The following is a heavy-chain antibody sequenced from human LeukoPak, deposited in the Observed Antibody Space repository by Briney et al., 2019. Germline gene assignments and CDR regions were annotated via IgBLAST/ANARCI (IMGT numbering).Heavy chain of an antibody. CDR3: ARDQLYCSGGYCYKDY. CDR1: GFTFSSYW. CDR2: ISEDGSST. V-gene: IGHV3-74*01. Sequence: GWSLRLSCEASGFTFSSYWMHWVRQTPGKGLVWVSRISEDGSSTSYADSVKGRFTISRDNAKDMLYLQLNSLRVEDTAVYYCARDQLYCSGGYCYKDYWGQGTLVTVSS. D-gene: IGHD2-15*01. J-gene: IGHJ4*02.